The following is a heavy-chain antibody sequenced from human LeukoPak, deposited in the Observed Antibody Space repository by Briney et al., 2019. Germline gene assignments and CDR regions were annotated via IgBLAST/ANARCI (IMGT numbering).Heavy chain of an antibody. CDR2: IYSGGST. V-gene: IGHV3-66*04. CDR3: ARHGGLRPFDY. CDR1: GFTFSRYW. J-gene: IGHJ4*02. Sequence: GGSLRLSCAASGFTFSRYWMSWVRQAPGKGLEWVSVIYSGGSTYYADSVKGRFTISRDNSKNTLYLQMNSLRAEDTAVYYCARHGGLRPFDYWGQGTLVTVSS. D-gene: IGHD5-12*01.